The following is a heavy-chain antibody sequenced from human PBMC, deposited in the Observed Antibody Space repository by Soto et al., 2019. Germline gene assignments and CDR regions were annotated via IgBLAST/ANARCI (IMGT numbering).Heavy chain of an antibody. J-gene: IGHJ4*02. D-gene: IGHD3-3*01. CDR3: AKGSKFTIFSPDAY. V-gene: IGHV3-23*01. CDR1: GFTFSTYA. Sequence: EVQLLESGGGLVQPGGSLRLSCAASGFTFSTYAMTWVRQAPGKGLEWVSALSGNSGTTYSADSVKGRFTISRDNSRNTLYLQMSSLRAEDTALYYCAKGSKFTIFSPDAYWGQGTLVTVSS. CDR2: LSGNSGTT.